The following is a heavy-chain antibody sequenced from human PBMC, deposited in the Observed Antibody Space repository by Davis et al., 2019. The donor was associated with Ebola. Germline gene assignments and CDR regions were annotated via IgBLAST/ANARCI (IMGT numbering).Heavy chain of an antibody. D-gene: IGHD6-13*01. V-gene: IGHV4-59*12. CDR2: IYYSGST. J-gene: IGHJ4*02. Sequence: SETLSLTCTVSGGSISSYYWSWIRQPPGKGLEWIGYIYYSGSTNYNPSLKSRVTISVDTSKNQFSLKLSSVTAADTAVYYCARGALHSGSWYGYWGQGTLVTVSS. CDR1: GGSISSYY. CDR3: ARGALHSGSWYGY.